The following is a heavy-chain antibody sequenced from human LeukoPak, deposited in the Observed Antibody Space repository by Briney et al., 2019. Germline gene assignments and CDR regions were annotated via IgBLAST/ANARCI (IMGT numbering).Heavy chain of an antibody. CDR2: ISSTSSTV. J-gene: IGHJ4*02. CDR1: GFNFSNYW. Sequence: PGGSLRLSCAVSGFNFSNYWMTWVRQAPGKGLEWISYISSTSSTVYYADSVKGRFTVSRDNAKNSLYLQMNSLRDEDTAMFYCARVGDGYSVNYFDYWGQGTLVTVSS. CDR3: ARVGDGYSVNYFDY. D-gene: IGHD5-24*01. V-gene: IGHV3-48*02.